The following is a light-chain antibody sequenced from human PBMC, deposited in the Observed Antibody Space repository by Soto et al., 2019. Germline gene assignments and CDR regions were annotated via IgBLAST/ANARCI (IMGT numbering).Light chain of an antibody. J-gene: IGKJ5*01. CDR1: QGLTCW. Sequence: DIQRPQSPSSVSASVGDGVTITCRASQGLTCWLACYQQKPGKAPKLLIYAASSLQSGVPSRFSGSGSGTDFTLTISSLQPEDFATYYCQQSYSTPPITFGQGTRLEIK. CDR2: AAS. CDR3: QQSYSTPPIT. V-gene: IGKV1-12*01.